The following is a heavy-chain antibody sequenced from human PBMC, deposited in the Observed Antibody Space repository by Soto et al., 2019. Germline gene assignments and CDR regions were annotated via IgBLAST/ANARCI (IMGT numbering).Heavy chain of an antibody. J-gene: IGHJ2*01. CDR3: AKSEQWLAPVVFDL. CDR2: INAGNGNT. V-gene: IGHV1-3*01. CDR1: GYTFTSYA. Sequence: ASVKVSCKASGYTFTSYAMHWVRQAPGQRLEWMGWINAGNGNTKYSQKFQGRVTITRDTSASTAYMELSSLRSEDTAVYYCAKSEQWLAPVVFDLWGRGTLVTVSS. D-gene: IGHD6-19*01.